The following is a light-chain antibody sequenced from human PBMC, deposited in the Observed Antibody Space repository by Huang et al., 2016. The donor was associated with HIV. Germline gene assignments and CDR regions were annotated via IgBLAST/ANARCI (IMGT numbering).Light chain of an antibody. Sequence: EIVLTQSPGTLSLSPGKRATLSCRARQNINNNFLAWYQQKPGQAPRLLIYGASSRATGVPDRFSGSGSGTDFTLTISRLEPEDFAVYYCHQYGDSRGTFGQGTKVEIK. CDR1: QNINNNF. J-gene: IGKJ1*01. CDR3: HQYGDSRGT. CDR2: GAS. V-gene: IGKV3-20*01.